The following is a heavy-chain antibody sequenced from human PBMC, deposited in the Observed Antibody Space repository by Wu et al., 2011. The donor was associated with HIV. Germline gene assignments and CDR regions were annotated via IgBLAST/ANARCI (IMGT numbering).Heavy chain of an antibody. V-gene: IGHV1-2*02. Sequence: QVQLVQLGLRXRSLGPSVKVSCKASGYTFTGYYMHWVRQAPGQGLEWMGWINPNSGGXNYAQKFQGRVTMTRDTSISTAYMELSRLRSDDTAVYYCARREGGDHFDYWGQGTLVTVSS. CDR1: GYTFTGYY. J-gene: IGHJ4*02. D-gene: IGHD4-17*01. CDR2: INPNSGGX. CDR3: ARREGGDHFDY.